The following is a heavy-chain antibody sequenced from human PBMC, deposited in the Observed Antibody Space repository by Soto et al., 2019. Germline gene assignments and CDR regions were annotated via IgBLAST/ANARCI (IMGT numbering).Heavy chain of an antibody. CDR1: GFTFSSYA. V-gene: IGHV3-23*01. J-gene: IGHJ5*02. CDR3: AKDRGYCSGGSCLNWFDP. Sequence: GGSLRLSCAASGFTFSSYAMSWVRQAPGKGLEWVSAISGSGGSTYYADSVKGRFTISRENSKKTLYLQMNSLRAEDTAVYYCAKDRGYCSGGSCLNWFDPWGQGTLVTVSS. D-gene: IGHD2-15*01. CDR2: ISGSGGST.